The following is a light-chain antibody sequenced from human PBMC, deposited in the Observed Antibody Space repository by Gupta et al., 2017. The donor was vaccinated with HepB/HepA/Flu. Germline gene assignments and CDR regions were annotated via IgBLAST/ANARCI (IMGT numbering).Light chain of an antibody. J-gene: IGLJ3*02. V-gene: IGLV1-51*01. CDR3: GTEDSRMRAVV. CDR2: DND. CDR1: LSNIGNNY. Sequence: HSVLTQPPSVSAAPGQKVAISCLGILSNIGNNYVSGYQQFPGTAPLLLIYDNDKRPSGIHDRFSGYTSGTSANLTTAGLQTGDEANFCGGTEDSRMRAVVFGGGTKLTVL.